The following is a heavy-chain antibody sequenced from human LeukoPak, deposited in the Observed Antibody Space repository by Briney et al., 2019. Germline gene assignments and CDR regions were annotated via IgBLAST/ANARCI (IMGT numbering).Heavy chain of an antibody. J-gene: IGHJ6*02. Sequence: PGGSLRLSCAASGFTFSSYSMNWVRQAPGKGLEWVSSISSSSSYIYYADSVKGRFTFSRDNAKNSLYLQMNSLRAEDTAVYYCARATPISRITTFGVVSHGMDVWGQGTTVTVSS. V-gene: IGHV3-21*01. D-gene: IGHD3-3*01. CDR2: ISSSSSYI. CDR1: GFTFSSYS. CDR3: ARATPISRITTFGVVSHGMDV.